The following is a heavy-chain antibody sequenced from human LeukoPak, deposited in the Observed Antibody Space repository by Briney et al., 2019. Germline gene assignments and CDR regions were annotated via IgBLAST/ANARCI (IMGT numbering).Heavy chain of an antibody. CDR2: ISASNGDT. CDR1: GYTFTSYG. D-gene: IGHD2-2*01. Sequence: ASVKVSCKASGYTFTSYGISWVRQAPGQGREWMGWISASNGDTNSAQKLQDRVTMTTDTSTSTAYMELRSLRSDDTAVYFCARSRSQPAASSARWFDPWGQGTLVTVSS. J-gene: IGHJ5*02. V-gene: IGHV1-18*01. CDR3: ARSRSQPAASSARWFDP.